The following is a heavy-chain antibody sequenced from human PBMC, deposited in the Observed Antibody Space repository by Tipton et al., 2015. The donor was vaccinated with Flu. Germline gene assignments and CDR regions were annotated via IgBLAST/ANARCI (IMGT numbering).Heavy chain of an antibody. CDR2: IYYSGST. D-gene: IGHD6-19*01. CDR1: GGSISSYY. Sequence: TLSLTCTVSGGSISSYYWSWIRQPPGKGLEWIGYIYYSGSTNYNPSLKSRVTISVDTSKNQFSLKLSSVTAADTAVYYCARSVAVAAPGWFAPWGQGTLVTVSS. J-gene: IGHJ5*02. V-gene: IGHV4-59*01. CDR3: ARSVAVAAPGWFAP.